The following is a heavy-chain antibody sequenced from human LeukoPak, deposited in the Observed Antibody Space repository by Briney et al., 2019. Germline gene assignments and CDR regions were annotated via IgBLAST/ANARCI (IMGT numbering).Heavy chain of an antibody. V-gene: IGHV1-46*01. CDR3: ARSRMASFDY. CDR2: INPSGTGT. J-gene: IGHJ4*02. D-gene: IGHD5-24*01. Sequence: ASVKVSCKASGYTITNNYMHWVRQAPGQGLEWMGVINPSGTGTSYAQKFQGRVTMTRNTSISTAYMELSSLRSEDTAVYYCARSRMASFDYWGQGTLVTVSS. CDR1: GYTITNNY.